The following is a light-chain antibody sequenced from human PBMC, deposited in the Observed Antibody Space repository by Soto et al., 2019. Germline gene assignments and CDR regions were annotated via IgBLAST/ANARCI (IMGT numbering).Light chain of an antibody. V-gene: IGKV3-15*01. CDR1: QSVSNN. CDR3: QQCNNWPLT. Sequence: EIVMTQSPATLSVSPGERVTLSCRASQSVSNNLAWFQQKPGQAPRLLIYGASTRATGIPARFSGSGSGTELTLTISSLQHEDFAVYYCQQCNNWPLTFGQGTKVEIK. J-gene: IGKJ1*01. CDR2: GAS.